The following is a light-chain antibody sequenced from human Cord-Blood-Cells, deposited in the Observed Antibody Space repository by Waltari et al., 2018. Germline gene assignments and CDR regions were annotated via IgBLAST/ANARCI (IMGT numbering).Light chain of an antibody. CDR1: ISDVGGYHY. CDR3: SSYAGSNNYV. J-gene: IGLJ1*01. CDR2: EVS. Sequence: QSALTQPPSASGSPGQSVTISCTGTISDVGGYHYVSWYQQHPGKAPKLMIYEVSKRPPGVPDRFSGSKSGNTASLTVSGLQAEDEADYYCSSYAGSNNYVFGTGTKVTVL. V-gene: IGLV2-8*01.